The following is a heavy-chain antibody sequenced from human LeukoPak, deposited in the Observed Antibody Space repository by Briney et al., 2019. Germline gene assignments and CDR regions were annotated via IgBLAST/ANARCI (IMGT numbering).Heavy chain of an antibody. J-gene: IGHJ5*02. CDR1: GGSFSGYY. V-gene: IGHV4-34*01. Sequence: SETLSLTCAVYGGSFSGYYWSWIRQPPGKGLEWIGEINHSGSTNYNPSLKSRVTMSVDTSKNQFSLKLSSVTAADTAVYYCARQLGATGWFDPWGQGTLVTVSS. CDR3: ARQLGATGWFDP. CDR2: INHSGST. D-gene: IGHD1-1*01.